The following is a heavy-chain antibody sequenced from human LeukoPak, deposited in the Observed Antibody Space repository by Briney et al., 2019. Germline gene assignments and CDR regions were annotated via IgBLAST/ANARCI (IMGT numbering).Heavy chain of an antibody. D-gene: IGHD3-22*01. J-gene: IGHJ4*02. Sequence: ASVKVSCKASGYTFTSYGISWVRQAPGQGLEWMGWISAYNGNTNYAQKLQGRVTMTTDTSTSTAYMELRSLRSDDTAVYYCARDRVNYYDSSGYLFDYWGQGTLVTVSS. CDR3: ARDRVNYYDSSGYLFDY. V-gene: IGHV1-18*01. CDR1: GYTFTSYG. CDR2: ISAYNGNT.